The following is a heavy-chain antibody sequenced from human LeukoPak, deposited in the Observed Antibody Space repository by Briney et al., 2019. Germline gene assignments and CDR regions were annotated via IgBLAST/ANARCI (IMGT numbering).Heavy chain of an antibody. CDR3: ARDEPLTTVTVPPFDY. V-gene: IGHV1-8*01. D-gene: IGHD4-17*01. CDR2: MNPNSGNT. J-gene: IGHJ4*02. CDR1: GYTFTSYD. Sequence: ASVKVSCKASGYTFTSYDINWVRQATGQGLEWMGWMNPNSGNTGYAQKFQGRVTMTRNTSISTAYMELSSLRSEDTAVYYCARDEPLTTVTVPPFDYWGQGTLVTVSS.